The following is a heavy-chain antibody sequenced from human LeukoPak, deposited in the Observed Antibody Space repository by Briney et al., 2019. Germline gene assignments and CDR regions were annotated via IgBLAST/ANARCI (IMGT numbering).Heavy chain of an antibody. CDR3: AREGLGLRDSSGYHFDV. J-gene: IGHJ4*02. D-gene: IGHD3-22*01. CDR1: GYTFRSYF. V-gene: IGHV1-46*01. Sequence: ASVKVSCKASGYTFRSYFMHWFRQAPGQELEWMGIMYSNGATAYSQQFQGRVTMTRDTSTSTVHMELSSLRSEDTAVYYCAREGLGLRDSSGYHFDVWGQGTLVTVSS. CDR2: MYSNGAT.